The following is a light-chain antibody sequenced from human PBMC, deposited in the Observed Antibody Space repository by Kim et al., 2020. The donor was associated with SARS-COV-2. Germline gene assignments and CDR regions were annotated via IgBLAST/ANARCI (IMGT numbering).Light chain of an antibody. Sequence: VPQGQTASLTRSGDKLGDKYACWYQQKPGQSPVLVIYQDSKRPSGIPDRFSGSNSGNTATLTISGTQAMDEADYYCQAWDSSTAVVFGGGTQLTVL. CDR3: QAWDSSTAVV. CDR1: KLGDKY. CDR2: QDS. J-gene: IGLJ2*01. V-gene: IGLV3-1*01.